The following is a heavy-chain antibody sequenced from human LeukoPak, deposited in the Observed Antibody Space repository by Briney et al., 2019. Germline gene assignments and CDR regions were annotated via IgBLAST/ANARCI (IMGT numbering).Heavy chain of an antibody. Sequence: PGGSLRLSCAASGFTFNSYAVHWVRQAPGKGLEWVALISYDGSSKYYADSVKGRFTISRDNAKNSLYLQMNSLRAEDTALYYCAKDTGRCSSTSCYDWVFDYWGQGTLVTVSS. V-gene: IGHV3-30-3*01. J-gene: IGHJ4*02. CDR3: AKDTGRCSSTSCYDWVFDY. CDR1: GFTFNSYA. CDR2: ISYDGSSK. D-gene: IGHD2-2*01.